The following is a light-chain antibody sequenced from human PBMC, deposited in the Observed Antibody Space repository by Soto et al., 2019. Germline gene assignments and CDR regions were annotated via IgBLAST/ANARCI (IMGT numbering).Light chain of an antibody. CDR1: SSDIGGYTY. V-gene: IGLV2-14*01. CDR2: EVS. CDR3: SSYTSSSTPYV. Sequence: QSALTQPASVSGSPGQSITISCTGTSSDIGGYTYVSWYQQHPGKVPKLMIYEVSNRPSGVSTRFSGSKSGNTASLTISGLQAEDEADYYCSSYTSSSTPYVFGTGTKVTVL. J-gene: IGLJ1*01.